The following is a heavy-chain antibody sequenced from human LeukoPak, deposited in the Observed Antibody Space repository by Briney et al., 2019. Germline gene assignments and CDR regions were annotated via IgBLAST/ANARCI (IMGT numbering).Heavy chain of an antibody. D-gene: IGHD1-26*01. CDR1: GFTFDDYA. CDR2: ISWNSGSI. Sequence: QPGRSLRLSCAASGFTFDDYAMHWVRQAPGKGLEWVSGISWNSGSIGYADSVKGRFTISRDNAKNSLYLQMNSLRAEDTALYYCAKDKTSGATVYYFDYWGQGTLVTVSS. J-gene: IGHJ4*02. V-gene: IGHV3-9*01. CDR3: AKDKTSGATVYYFDY.